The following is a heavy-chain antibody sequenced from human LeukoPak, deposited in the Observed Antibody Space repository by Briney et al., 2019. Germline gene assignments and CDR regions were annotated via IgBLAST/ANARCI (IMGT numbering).Heavy chain of an antibody. CDR3: ARGQYHLLYWYFDL. Sequence: SETLSLTCTGSGGSIRSYYWSWIRQPAGKGLEWIGRIYSSGSTNYNPSLKSRVTMSVDTSKNQFSLKLSSVTAADTAVYHCARGQYHLLYWYFDLWGRGTLVTVSS. CDR1: GGSIRSYY. J-gene: IGHJ2*01. V-gene: IGHV4-4*07. CDR2: IYSSGST. D-gene: IGHD2-2*01.